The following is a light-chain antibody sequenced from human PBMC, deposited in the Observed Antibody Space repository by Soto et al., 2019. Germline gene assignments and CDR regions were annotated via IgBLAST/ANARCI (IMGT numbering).Light chain of an antibody. V-gene: IGKV3-15*01. CDR3: QQYNYWPPRT. Sequence: EVVMTQSPATLSVSPGERATLSCRASQTINSNLAWYQQKPGQAPRLLIHGATTRATGIPGRFSGSGSGTEFTLTISSLQSADIALYYCQQYNYWPPRTFGQGTKVDIK. CDR2: GAT. CDR1: QTINSN. J-gene: IGKJ1*01.